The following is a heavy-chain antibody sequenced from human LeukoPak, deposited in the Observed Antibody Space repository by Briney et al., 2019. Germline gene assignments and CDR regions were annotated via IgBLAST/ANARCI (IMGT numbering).Heavy chain of an antibody. CDR1: GFTFDDYG. CDR2: INWNGGST. CDR3: ARVITSVTNWFDP. Sequence: GGSLRLSCAASGFTFDDYGMSWVRQAPGKGLEWVSGINWNGGSTGYADSVKGRFTISRDNAKNSLYLQMSSLRAEDTAVYYCARVITSVTNWFDPWGQGTLVTVSS. V-gene: IGHV3-20*04. D-gene: IGHD3-10*01. J-gene: IGHJ5*02.